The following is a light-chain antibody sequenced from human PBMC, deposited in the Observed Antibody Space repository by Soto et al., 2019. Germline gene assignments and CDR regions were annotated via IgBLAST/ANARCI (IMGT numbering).Light chain of an antibody. CDR2: EDN. J-gene: IGLJ1*01. Sequence: QSALTQPASVSGSPGQSITISCTGTTSDLGSYNLVSWYQQHPGKAPKLMIYEDNKRPSGVSNRFSGSKSGNTAALTISSLQAEDEADYYCCSYADSRTYVFGTGTNVTVL. CDR1: TSDLGSYNL. CDR3: CSYADSRTYV. V-gene: IGLV2-23*01.